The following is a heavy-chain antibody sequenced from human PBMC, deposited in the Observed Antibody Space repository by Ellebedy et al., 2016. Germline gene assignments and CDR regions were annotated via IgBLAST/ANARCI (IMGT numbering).Heavy chain of an antibody. CDR2: FYGGGAE. Sequence: GESLKISXAASGFSVSSNDMSWVRQAPGKGLELVSLFYGGGAEYYADSVKGRFTITRDNSKKKLYLQMSSLGADDTAVYYCATRHYGGFDIWGRGTMVTVSS. CDR3: ATRHYGGFDI. V-gene: IGHV3-53*01. J-gene: IGHJ3*02. D-gene: IGHD4-23*01. CDR1: GFSVSSND.